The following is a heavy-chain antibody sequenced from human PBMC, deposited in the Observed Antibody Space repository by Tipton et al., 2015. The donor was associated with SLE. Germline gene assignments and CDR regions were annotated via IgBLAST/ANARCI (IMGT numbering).Heavy chain of an antibody. D-gene: IGHD2-15*01. CDR2: INHSGST. CDR1: GGSFSGYY. Sequence: TLSLTCAVYGGSFSGYYWSWIRQPPGKGLEWIGEINHSGSTNYNPSLKGRVTISVDTSKNQLSLKLSSVTAADTAVYYCASTLDYFCDYGGQGALVPVSS. J-gene: IGHJ4*02. CDR3: ASTLDYFCDY. V-gene: IGHV4-34*01.